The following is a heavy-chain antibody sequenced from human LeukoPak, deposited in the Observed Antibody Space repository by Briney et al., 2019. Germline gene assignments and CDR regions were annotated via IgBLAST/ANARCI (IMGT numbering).Heavy chain of an antibody. D-gene: IGHD4-17*01. CDR1: GYTFTGYY. CDR2: VDSKSGGT. J-gene: IGHJ4*02. Sequence: ASVKVSCKASGYTFTGYYMHWVRQAPGQGFEWLRRVDSKSGGTNYAQKFQGRVTMTRDTSISTVYMQLISLRSDDTAVYYCAREMNYDDYRTSDYWGQGTLVAVSS. V-gene: IGHV1-2*02. CDR3: AREMNYDDYRTSDY.